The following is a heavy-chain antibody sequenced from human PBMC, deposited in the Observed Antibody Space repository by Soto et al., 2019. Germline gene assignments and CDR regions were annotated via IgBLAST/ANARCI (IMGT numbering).Heavy chain of an antibody. J-gene: IGHJ4*02. CDR3: ARGGTVTTAPWLFDY. Sequence: QVQLQESGPGLVKPSETLSLTCTVSGGSVSSGSYYWSWIRQPPGKGLEWIGYIYYSGSTNYNPSLKSRVTISVDTSKNQFSLKLSSVTAADTAVYYCARGGTVTTAPWLFDYWGQGTLVTVSS. CDR2: IYYSGST. D-gene: IGHD4-17*01. CDR1: GGSVSSGSYY. V-gene: IGHV4-61*01.